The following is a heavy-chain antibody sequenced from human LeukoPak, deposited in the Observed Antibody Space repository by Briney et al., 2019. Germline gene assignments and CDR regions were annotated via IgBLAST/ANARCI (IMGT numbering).Heavy chain of an antibody. V-gene: IGHV3-7*03. J-gene: IGHJ4*02. CDR2: IKQDGSEK. Sequence: GSLRLSCAASGFTFSSYWMSWVRQAPGKGLEWVANIKQDGSEKYYVDSVKGRFTISRDNAENSLYLQMNSLRAEDRAVYYCARPYLARDSSSWYAWGQGTLVTVSS. CDR3: ARPYLARDSSSWYA. CDR1: GFTFSSYW. D-gene: IGHD6-13*01.